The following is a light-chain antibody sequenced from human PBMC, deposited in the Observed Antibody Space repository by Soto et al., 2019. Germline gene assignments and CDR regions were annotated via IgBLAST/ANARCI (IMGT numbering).Light chain of an antibody. J-gene: IGLJ3*02. Sequence: QSALTQPASVSGSPGQSITISCTGTSSDVGGYNYVSWYQQHPGKAPKLMIYDVSDRPSGVSDRFSGSKSGNTASLTISGLQAEYEADYYCNSYTSTNTRVFGGGTKLTVL. V-gene: IGLV2-14*01. CDR1: SSDVGGYNY. CDR2: DVS. CDR3: NSYTSTNTRV.